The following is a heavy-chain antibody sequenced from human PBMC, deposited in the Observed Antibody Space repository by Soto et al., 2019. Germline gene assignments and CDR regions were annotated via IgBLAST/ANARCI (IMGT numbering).Heavy chain of an antibody. D-gene: IGHD2-21*01. Sequence: QVQLVESGGGVVQPGRSLRLSCAASGFTFSSYGMHWVRQAPGKGLEWVAVIWYDGSNKYYADSVKGRFTISRDNAKKMLYLQMNNLRVEDTAVYYCARDGEGFWGQGTLVTVSS. CDR2: IWYDGSNK. V-gene: IGHV3-33*01. J-gene: IGHJ4*02. CDR3: ARDGEGF. CDR1: GFTFSSYG.